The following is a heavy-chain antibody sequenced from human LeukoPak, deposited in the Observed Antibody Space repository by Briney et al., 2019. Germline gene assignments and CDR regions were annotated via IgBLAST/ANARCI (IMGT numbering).Heavy chain of an antibody. V-gene: IGHV3-53*01. Sequence: GGSLRLSCAASGVSLSSSYMSWVRHAPGKGLEWVSVIYSAGPTHYADSVKGRFTISRDKSENTLHLQMNSLRAEDTAIYYCARESVGYNAIDYWGQGTLVTVSS. CDR2: IYSAGPT. D-gene: IGHD1-14*01. J-gene: IGHJ4*02. CDR1: GVSLSSSY. CDR3: ARESVGYNAIDY.